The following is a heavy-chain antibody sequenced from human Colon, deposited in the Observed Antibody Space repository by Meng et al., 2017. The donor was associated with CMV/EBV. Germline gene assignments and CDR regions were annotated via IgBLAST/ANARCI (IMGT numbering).Heavy chain of an antibody. Sequence: GGSLRLSCAASGITFSTYAMTWVRQAPGKGLEWVSGISGSGRSTYDADSVKGRFTISRDNSKNTLYLQMSSLRAEDTAVYYCAKGTTLTTLDYWGQGTLVTVSS. J-gene: IGHJ4*02. CDR1: GITFSTYA. V-gene: IGHV3-23*01. CDR3: AKGTTLTTLDY. D-gene: IGHD4-11*01. CDR2: ISGSGRST.